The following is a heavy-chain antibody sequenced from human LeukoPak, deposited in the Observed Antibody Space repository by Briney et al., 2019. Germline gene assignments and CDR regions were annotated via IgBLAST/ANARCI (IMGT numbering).Heavy chain of an antibody. CDR3: ARDLGNTFFRGVDP. CDR2: IYTSGST. Sequence: SETLSLTCTVSGGSISSYYWSWIRQPAGKGLEWSGRIYTSGSTNYNPSLKSRVTMSVDTSKNQFSLRLSSVTAADTAVYYCARDLGNTFFRGVDPWGQGTLVTVSS. V-gene: IGHV4-4*07. D-gene: IGHD1/OR15-1a*01. J-gene: IGHJ5*02. CDR1: GGSISSYY.